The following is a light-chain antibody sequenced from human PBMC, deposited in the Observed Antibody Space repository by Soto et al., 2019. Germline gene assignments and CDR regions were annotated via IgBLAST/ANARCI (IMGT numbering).Light chain of an antibody. CDR1: HSVNSN. CDR2: AAS. V-gene: IGKV3-20*01. Sequence: EIVFTQSPATLSVSPGDRATLSCRASHSVNSNLAWYHLRPGQAPRLLIYAASNRATGIPDRFSGSVSGTGFTLTIRRLEPEDFAVYNCQHNGTSITLGQGTRLEIK. J-gene: IGKJ5*01. CDR3: QHNGTSIT.